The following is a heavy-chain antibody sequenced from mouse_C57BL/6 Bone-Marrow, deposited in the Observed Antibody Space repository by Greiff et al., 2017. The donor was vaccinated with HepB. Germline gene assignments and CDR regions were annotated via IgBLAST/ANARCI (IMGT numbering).Heavy chain of an antibody. V-gene: IGHV5-12*01. J-gene: IGHJ4*01. Sequence: EVQGVESGGGLVQPGGSLKLSCAASGFTFSDYYMYWVRQTPEKRLEWVAYISNGGGSTYYPDTVKGRFTISRDNATNTLYLQMSRLTSEDTAMYYCARQCDYDLYYAMDYWGQGTSVTVSS. CDR3: ARQCDYDLYYAMDY. CDR2: ISNGGGST. D-gene: IGHD2-4*01. CDR1: GFTFSDYY.